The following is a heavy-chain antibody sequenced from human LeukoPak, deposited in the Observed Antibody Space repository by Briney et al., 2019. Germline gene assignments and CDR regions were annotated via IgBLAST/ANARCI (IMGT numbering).Heavy chain of an antibody. V-gene: IGHV4-4*07. J-gene: IGHJ3*02. D-gene: IGHD6-13*01. CDR2: IYTSGST. CDR3: ARDQFIAAAGTGAFDI. Sequence: PSETLSLTCTVSGGFISSYYWSWIRQPAGKGLEWIGRIYTSGSTNYNPSLKSRVTMSVDTSKNQFSLKLSSVTAADTAVYYCARDQFIAAAGTGAFDIWGQGTMVTVSS. CDR1: GGFISSYY.